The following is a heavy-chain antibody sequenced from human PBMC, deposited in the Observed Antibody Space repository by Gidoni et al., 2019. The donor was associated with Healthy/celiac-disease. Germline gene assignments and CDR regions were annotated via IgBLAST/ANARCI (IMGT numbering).Heavy chain of an antibody. J-gene: IGHJ4*02. D-gene: IGHD6-6*01. CDR3: ARGWVSSSSVFDY. CDR2: INHSGST. V-gene: IGHV4-34*01. Sequence: QVQLQQWAAGLLNPSETLSLTCAVYGGSFSGSYWGWIRQPPGKGLEWIGEINHSGSTNYHPSLKSRVTISVDTSKNQFSLKLSSVTAADTAVYYCARGWVSSSSVFDYWGQGTLVTVSS. CDR1: GGSFSGSY.